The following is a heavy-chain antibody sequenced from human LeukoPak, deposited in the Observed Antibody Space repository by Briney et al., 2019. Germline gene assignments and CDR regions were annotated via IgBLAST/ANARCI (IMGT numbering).Heavy chain of an antibody. J-gene: IGHJ4*02. Sequence: GRSLSLSCAASGFTFSIFSMIWVRQAPGKGLEWVSSISSSSSYMYYADSTKGRFTIYRDNSENTLHLQMNSLRAEDTAVYYCARIPKTAYFDYWGQGTLVTVSS. CDR2: ISSSSSYM. CDR1: GFTFSIFS. V-gene: IGHV3-21*04. CDR3: ARIPKTAYFDY. D-gene: IGHD2-21*02.